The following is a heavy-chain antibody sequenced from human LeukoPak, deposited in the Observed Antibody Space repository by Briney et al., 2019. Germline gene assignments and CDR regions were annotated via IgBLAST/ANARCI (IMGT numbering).Heavy chain of an antibody. Sequence: GGSLRLSCAASGFTFSSYSMNWVRQAPGKGLEWVSSISSSSSYIYYADSVKGRFTISRDNAKSSLYLQMNSLRAEDTAVYYCARDFAHYGDFPAYWGQGTLVTVSS. CDR1: GFTFSSYS. J-gene: IGHJ4*02. V-gene: IGHV3-21*01. CDR3: ARDFAHYGDFPAY. CDR2: ISSSSSYI. D-gene: IGHD4-17*01.